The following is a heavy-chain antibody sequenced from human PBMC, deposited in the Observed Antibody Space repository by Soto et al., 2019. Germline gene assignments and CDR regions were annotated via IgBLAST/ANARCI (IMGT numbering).Heavy chain of an antibody. CDR2: IYYSGST. D-gene: IGHD6-13*01. CDR1: GGSISIGGYY. J-gene: IGHJ4*02. Sequence: SETLSLTCTVSGGSISIGGYYWSCIRQHPGKGLEWIGYIYYSGSTYYNPSLKSRVTISVDTSKNQFSLKLSSVTAADTAVYYCARDSSSWCFDYWGQGTLVTVSS. V-gene: IGHV4-31*03. CDR3: ARDSSSWCFDY.